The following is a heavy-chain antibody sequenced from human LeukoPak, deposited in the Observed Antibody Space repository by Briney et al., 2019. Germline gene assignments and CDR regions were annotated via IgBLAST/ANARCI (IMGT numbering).Heavy chain of an antibody. J-gene: IGHJ4*02. CDR3: ARDGGYSSGWYGLYYFDY. Sequence: SETLSLTCTVSGSSISSYYWSWIRQPAGKGLEWIGRIYTSGSTNYNPSLKSRVTMSVDTSKNQFSLKLSSVTAADTAVYYCARDGGYSSGWYGLYYFDYWGQGTLVTVSS. D-gene: IGHD6-19*01. CDR2: IYTSGST. V-gene: IGHV4-4*07. CDR1: GSSISSYY.